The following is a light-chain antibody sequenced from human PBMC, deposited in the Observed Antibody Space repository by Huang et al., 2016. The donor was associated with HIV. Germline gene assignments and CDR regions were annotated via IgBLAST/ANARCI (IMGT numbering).Light chain of an antibody. CDR2: DAA. CDR1: KDIRKY. J-gene: IGKJ4*01. Sequence: GYKVTITCQSSKDIRKYLNWYQQRPGKAPKLLIYDAANLETGVPSRFSGSGSGTDFSFTISSLQPEDIATYYCQQYDNLLTFGGGTKVEI. CDR3: QQYDNLLT. V-gene: IGKV1-33*01.